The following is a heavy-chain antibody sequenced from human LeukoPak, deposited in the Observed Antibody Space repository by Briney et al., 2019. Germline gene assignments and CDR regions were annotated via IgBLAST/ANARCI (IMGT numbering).Heavy chain of an antibody. Sequence: GSLRLSCAASGFTFSSYGMHWVRQAPGKGLEWVAVIWYDGSNKYYADSVKGRFTISRDNSKNTLYLQMNSLRAEDTAVYYCAKGYSYDNWFDPWGQGTLVTVSS. CDR2: IWYDGSNK. J-gene: IGHJ5*02. CDR1: GFTFSSYG. D-gene: IGHD5-18*01. V-gene: IGHV3-33*06. CDR3: AKGYSYDNWFDP.